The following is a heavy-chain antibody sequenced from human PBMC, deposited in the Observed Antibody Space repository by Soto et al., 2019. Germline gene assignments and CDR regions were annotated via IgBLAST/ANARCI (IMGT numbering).Heavy chain of an antibody. Sequence: GGSLRLSCAASGFTFSSYWMHWVRQAPGKGLVWVSRINSDGSSTSYADSVKGRFTISRDNAKNTLYLQMNSLRAEDTAVYYCAREDVWSGYSLNYYGMDVWGQGTTVTVSS. CDR2: INSDGSST. V-gene: IGHV3-74*01. CDR3: AREDVWSGYSLNYYGMDV. CDR1: GFTFSSYW. D-gene: IGHD3-3*01. J-gene: IGHJ6*02.